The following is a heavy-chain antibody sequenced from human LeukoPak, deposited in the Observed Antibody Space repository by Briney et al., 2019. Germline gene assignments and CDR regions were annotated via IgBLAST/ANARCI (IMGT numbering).Heavy chain of an antibody. D-gene: IGHD1-26*01. J-gene: IGHJ4*02. V-gene: IGHV3-48*02. CDR1: GFTFSSYS. Sequence: QPGGSLRLSCAASGFTFSSYSMNWVRQAPGKGLEWVSYISSSSSTIYYADSVKGRFTISRDNARISLHLQMNSLRDEDTAVYYCARRGFRSVDYWGQGTLVTVSS. CDR2: ISSSSSTI. CDR3: ARRGFRSVDY.